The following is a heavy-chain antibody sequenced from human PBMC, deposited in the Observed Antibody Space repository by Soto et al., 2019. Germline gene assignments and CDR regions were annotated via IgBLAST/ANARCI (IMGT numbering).Heavy chain of an antibody. CDR1: GYTFTGYG. Sequence: QVQLVQSGAEVKKPGASVKVSCKTSGYTFTGYGVSWVRQAPGQGLEWLGWISAYNGSTNYAQRFQGRATMTTDTSTTTVYMELRSLRSDDTAIYYCARALYCSDGTCYHPGFFRHWCQGTLVTVSS. J-gene: IGHJ1*01. D-gene: IGHD2-15*01. CDR3: ARALYCSDGTCYHPGFFRH. CDR2: ISAYNGST. V-gene: IGHV1-18*01.